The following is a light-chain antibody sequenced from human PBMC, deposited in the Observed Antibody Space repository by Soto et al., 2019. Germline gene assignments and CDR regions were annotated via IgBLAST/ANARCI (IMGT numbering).Light chain of an antibody. J-gene: IGLJ3*02. CDR3: TSYTSSNTPV. CDR2: EVN. CDR1: SSDVGGYKY. V-gene: IGLV2-14*01. Sequence: QPVLTQPASVSGSPGQSITISCTGTSSDVGGYKYVSWYQQHPGKAPKLMIYEVNNRPSGVSNRLSGSKSVNTASLTISGLQAEYEADYYCTSYTSSNTPVFGGGTKLTVL.